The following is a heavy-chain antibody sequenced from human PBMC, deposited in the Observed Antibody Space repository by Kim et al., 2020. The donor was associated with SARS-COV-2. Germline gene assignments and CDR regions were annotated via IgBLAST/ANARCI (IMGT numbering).Heavy chain of an antibody. V-gene: IGHV3-11*06. J-gene: IGHJ4*02. Sequence: VKGRFTISRDNAKNALYLQMNSLRAEDTAVYYCATAGSITMVRGVLGFDYWGQGTLVTVSS. CDR3: ATAGSITMVRGVLGFDY. D-gene: IGHD3-10*01.